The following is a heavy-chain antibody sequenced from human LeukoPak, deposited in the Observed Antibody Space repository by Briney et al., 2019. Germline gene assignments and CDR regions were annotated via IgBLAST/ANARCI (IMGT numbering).Heavy chain of an antibody. CDR3: ARRAVAGTGAFDI. CDR1: GGSISSYY. CDR2: IYYSGST. Sequence: SETLSLTCTVSGGSISSYYWSWIRQPPGKGLEWIGYIYYSGSTNYNPSLKSRVTISVDTSKNQFSLKLSSVTAADTAVYYCARRAVAGTGAFDIWGQGTMVTVSS. V-gene: IGHV4-59*08. D-gene: IGHD6-19*01. J-gene: IGHJ3*02.